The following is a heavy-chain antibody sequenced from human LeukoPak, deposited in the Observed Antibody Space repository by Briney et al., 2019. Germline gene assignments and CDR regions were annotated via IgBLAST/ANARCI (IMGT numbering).Heavy chain of an antibody. Sequence: SETLSLTCVVYGGSFSGYFWSWIRQPPGKGLEWIGEITPSGSTNYSPSLKSRVSISIDTSKKKLSLRLTSVAAADSAVYYCASSFYYDSRDYWGQGTLVTVSS. CDR3: ASSFYYDSRDY. J-gene: IGHJ4*02. V-gene: IGHV4-34*01. D-gene: IGHD3-22*01. CDR1: GGSFSGYF. CDR2: ITPSGST.